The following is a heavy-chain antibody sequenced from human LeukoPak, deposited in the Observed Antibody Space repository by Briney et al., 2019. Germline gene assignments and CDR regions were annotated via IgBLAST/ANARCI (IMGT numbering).Heavy chain of an antibody. CDR2: INPNSGGT. V-gene: IGHV1-2*02. Sequence: ASVKVSCKASGYTFTSYGISWVRQAPGQGLEWMGWINPNSGGTNYAQKFQGRVTMTRDTSISTAYMELSRLRSDDTAVYYCAKVSYPNSEPNWFDPWGQGTLVTVSS. CDR3: AKVSYPNSEPNWFDP. J-gene: IGHJ5*02. D-gene: IGHD1-14*01. CDR1: GYTFTSYG.